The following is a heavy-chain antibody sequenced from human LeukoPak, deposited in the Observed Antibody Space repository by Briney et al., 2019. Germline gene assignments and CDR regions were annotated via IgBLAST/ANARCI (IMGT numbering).Heavy chain of an antibody. CDR2: ISGSSRTT. V-gene: IGHV3-23*01. J-gene: IGHJ6*02. Sequence: GGSLRLSCAASGFTFSNYAMNWVRQAPGKGLEWVSVISGSSRTTDSAYSVKGRFTLSSYSSENTMYLQMNRLRPEDEASEYCAKDRDTVIGWGPGHYNGMDVWGQGTMVTVSS. CDR1: GFTFSNYA. CDR3: AKDRDTVIGWGPGHYNGMDV. D-gene: IGHD5-18*01.